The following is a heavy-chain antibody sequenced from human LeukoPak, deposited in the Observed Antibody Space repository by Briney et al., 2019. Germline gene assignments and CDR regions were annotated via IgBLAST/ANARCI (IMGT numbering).Heavy chain of an antibody. D-gene: IGHD2-21*02. V-gene: IGHV1-2*02. CDR2: INPNSGDR. CDR3: ARPNGDFYNWFDP. CDR1: GYTFTDYY. J-gene: IGHJ5*02. Sequence: SVMVSCKASGYTFTDYYIHWVRQAPGQGFEWMGWINPNSGDRNYAQRFQDRVTLTRDTSIGTAYMELTNLRTDDTAIYYCARPNGDFYNWFDPWGQGTLVTVSS.